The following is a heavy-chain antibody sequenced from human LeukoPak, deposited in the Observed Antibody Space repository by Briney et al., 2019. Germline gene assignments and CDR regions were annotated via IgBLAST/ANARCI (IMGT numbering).Heavy chain of an antibody. CDR1: GYTFTIYG. J-gene: IGHJ4*02. CDR2: ISAYNGNT. CDR3: ARLPGTIFGVVINPGYFDY. D-gene: IGHD3-3*01. V-gene: IGHV1-18*01. Sequence: ASVKVSCTASGYTFTIYGISWVRQAPGQGLEWMGWISAYNGNTNYAQKLQGRVTMTTDTSTSTAYMELRSLRSDDTAVYYCARLPGTIFGVVINPGYFDYWGQGTLVTVSS.